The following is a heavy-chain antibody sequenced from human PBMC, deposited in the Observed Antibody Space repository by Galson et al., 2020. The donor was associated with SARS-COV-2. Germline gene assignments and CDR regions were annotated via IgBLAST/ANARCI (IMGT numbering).Heavy chain of an antibody. Sequence: GASVKVSCEASGYFFTGYYLHWVRQAPGQGLEWMGRINPNSGGTNYAQKFQGRVTMTRDTSISTAYMELSRLRYDDTAVYYCARGGGYGGKSAWFDPWGQGTQVTVSS. D-gene: IGHD5-12*01. CDR3: ARGGGYGGKSAWFDP. CDR1: GYFFTGYY. CDR2: INPNSGGT. J-gene: IGHJ5*02. V-gene: IGHV1-2*06.